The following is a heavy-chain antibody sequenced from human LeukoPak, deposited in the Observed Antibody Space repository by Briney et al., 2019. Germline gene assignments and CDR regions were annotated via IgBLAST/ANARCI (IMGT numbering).Heavy chain of an antibody. CDR3: ARGGIRDSSSRSRSWYETYFDY. CDR1: GYTFTGYY. Sequence: GASVKVSCKASGYTFTGYYMHWVRQAPGQGLEWMGWINPNSGGTNYAQKFQGRVTMTRDTSISTAYMELSRLRSDDTAVYYCARGGIRDSSSRSRSWYETYFDYWGQGTLVTVSS. J-gene: IGHJ4*02. V-gene: IGHV1-2*02. D-gene: IGHD6-13*01. CDR2: INPNSGGT.